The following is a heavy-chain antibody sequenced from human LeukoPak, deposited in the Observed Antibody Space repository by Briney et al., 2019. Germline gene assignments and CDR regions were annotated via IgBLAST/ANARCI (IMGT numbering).Heavy chain of an antibody. CDR2: INPSGGST. J-gene: IGHJ4*02. V-gene: IGHV1-46*01. D-gene: IGHD5-18*01. Sequence: GASVKVSCKASAYTFTSYYIHWVRQAPGQGLEWMGLINPSGGSTTYAQKFQGRVTMTRDTSTSTVYMELSSLRSGDTAVYYCARTSLGYSPDYWGQGTLVTVSS. CDR3: ARTSLGYSPDY. CDR1: AYTFTSYY.